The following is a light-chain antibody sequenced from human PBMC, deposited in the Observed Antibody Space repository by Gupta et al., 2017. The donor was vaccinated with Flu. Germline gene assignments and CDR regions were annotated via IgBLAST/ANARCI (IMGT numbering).Light chain of an antibody. V-gene: IGKV2-30*02. CDR2: RVS. Sequence: DVVMIQSPLSLPVTLGQPASISCRSSQSLVHRNGNTYLTWFQQRPGQSPRRLIYRVSKRDSGVPDRFSGSGSGTDFTLKISRVEAEDVGVYYCMQGTHWPTFGQGTKVEI. CDR1: QSLVHRNGNTY. CDR3: MQGTHWPT. J-gene: IGKJ1*01.